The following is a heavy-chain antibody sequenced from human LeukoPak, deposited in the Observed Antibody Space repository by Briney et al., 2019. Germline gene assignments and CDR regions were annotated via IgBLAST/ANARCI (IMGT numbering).Heavy chain of an antibody. V-gene: IGHV4-39*01. CDR3: EHDSILTGYYSDY. D-gene: IGHD3-9*01. Sequence: SETLSLTCTVSGGSISSSSYYWGWIRQPPGKGREWNGSIYYSGSTYYYPSLNSRVTISVDTTKNQFLLKLSSVTAADTAGYYCEHDSILTGYYSDYWGQGTLVTVSS. CDR2: IYYSGST. CDR1: GGSISSSSYY. J-gene: IGHJ4*02.